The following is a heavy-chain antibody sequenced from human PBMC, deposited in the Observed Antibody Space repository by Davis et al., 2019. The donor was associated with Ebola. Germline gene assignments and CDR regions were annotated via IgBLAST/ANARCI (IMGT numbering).Heavy chain of an antibody. D-gene: IGHD4-17*01. CDR2: INPSGGST. Sequence: AASVKVSCKASGYTFTSYYMHWVRQAPGQGLEWMGIINPSGGSTSYAQKFQGRVTMTRDTSTSTVYMELSSLRSEDTAVYYCARYDYGDYVYYYYGMDVLGQGTTVTVSS. J-gene: IGHJ6*02. CDR3: ARYDYGDYVYYYYGMDV. V-gene: IGHV1-46*01. CDR1: GYTFTSYY.